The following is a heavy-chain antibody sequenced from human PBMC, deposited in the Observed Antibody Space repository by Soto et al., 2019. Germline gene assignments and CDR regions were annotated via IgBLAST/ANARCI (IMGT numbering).Heavy chain of an antibody. CDR1: GGSISSGDYY. J-gene: IGHJ6*02. Sequence: SATLSLTCTVSGGSISSGDYYWSWIRQPPGKGLEWIGYIYYSGSTYYNPSLKSRVTISVDTSKNQFSLKLSSVTAADTAVYYCAXGGVKYQLLSRVYGMDVWGQGTTVTVSS. D-gene: IGHD2-2*01. CDR3: AXGGVKYQLLSRVYGMDV. CDR2: IYYSGST. V-gene: IGHV4-30-4*01.